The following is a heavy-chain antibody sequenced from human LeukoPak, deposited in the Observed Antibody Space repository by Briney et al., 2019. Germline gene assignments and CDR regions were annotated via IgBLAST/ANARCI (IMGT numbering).Heavy chain of an antibody. CDR2: IYTSGST. D-gene: IGHD5-18*01. V-gene: IGHV4-61*02. CDR3: ARIGGYSYGIDY. J-gene: IGHJ4*02. CDR1: GGSISSGSYY. Sequence: SETLSLTCTVSGGSISSGSYYWNWIRQPAGKGLEWIGRIYTSGSTNHNPSLKSRVTISVDTSKNQFSLKLSSVTAADTAVYYCARIGGYSYGIDYWGQGTLVTVSS.